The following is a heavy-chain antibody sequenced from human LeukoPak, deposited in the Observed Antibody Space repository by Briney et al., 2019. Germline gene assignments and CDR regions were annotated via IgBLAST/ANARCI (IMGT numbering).Heavy chain of an antibody. Sequence: GASVKVSCRASGYTFTGYYMHWVRQAPGQGLEWMGWINPNSGGTNYAQKFKGRVTMTRDTSISTAYMELSRLRSDDTAVYYCATAIAAAGTPDYWGQGTLVTVSS. CDR1: GYTFTGYY. CDR3: ATAIAAAGTPDY. V-gene: IGHV1-2*02. J-gene: IGHJ4*02. D-gene: IGHD6-13*01. CDR2: INPNSGGT.